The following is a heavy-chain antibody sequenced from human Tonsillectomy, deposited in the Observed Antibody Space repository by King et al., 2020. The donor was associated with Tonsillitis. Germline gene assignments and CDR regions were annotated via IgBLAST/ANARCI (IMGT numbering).Heavy chain of an antibody. V-gene: IGHV3-48*02. CDR2: ISSDSSTI. D-gene: IGHD2-15*01. CDR1: GFTFSTFT. Sequence: VQLVESGGGLVQPGGSLRLSCAASGFTFSTFTMNWVRQAPGKGLGWVSYISSDSSTIYYADSVKGRFTISRDNAKNSLYLQMNSLRDEDTAVYYCASFDRVDWGQGALVTVSS. CDR3: ASFDRVD. J-gene: IGHJ4*02.